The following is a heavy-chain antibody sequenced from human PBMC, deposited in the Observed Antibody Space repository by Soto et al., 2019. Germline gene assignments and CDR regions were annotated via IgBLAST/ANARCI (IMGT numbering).Heavy chain of an antibody. CDR2: ISDDRSRT. D-gene: IGHD3-16*01. CDR1: GFTFNTFE. CDR3: VKGGWLDF. V-gene: IGHV3-23*01. J-gene: IGHJ5*01. Sequence: EVQLLESGGGLVQPGGSLRLSCAASGFTFNTFEMSWFRQAPGRGLEWVSFISDDRSRTYYADAVKGRFTISRDNSKYTLYLQMNSLTAEDTAVYACVKGGWLDFWGQGTLVTVSS.